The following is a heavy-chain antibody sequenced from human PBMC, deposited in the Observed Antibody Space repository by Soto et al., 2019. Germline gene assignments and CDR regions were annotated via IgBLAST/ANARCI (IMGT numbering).Heavy chain of an antibody. V-gene: IGHV4-59*01. Sequence: SETLSLTCTVSGGSISSYYWSWIRQPPGKGLEWIGYIYYSGSTNYNPSLKSRVTISVDTSKNQFSLKLSSVTAADTAVYYCARVITMVRGVPGWFDPWGQGTLVTVSS. CDR1: GGSISSYY. CDR3: ARVITMVRGVPGWFDP. J-gene: IGHJ5*02. D-gene: IGHD3-10*01. CDR2: IYYSGST.